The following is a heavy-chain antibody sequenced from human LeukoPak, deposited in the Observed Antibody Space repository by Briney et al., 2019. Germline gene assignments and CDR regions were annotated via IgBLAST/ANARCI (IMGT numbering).Heavy chain of an antibody. J-gene: IGHJ6*03. D-gene: IGHD6-13*01. V-gene: IGHV4-59*01. Sequence: SETLSLTCTVSGGSISSYYWSWIRQPPGKGLEWIGYIYYSGSTNYNPSLKSRVTISVDTSKNQFSLKLSSVTAADTAVYYCARLDRSSWYRYYYYVDVWGKGTTVTVPS. CDR3: ARLDRSSWYRYYYYVDV. CDR1: GGSISSYY. CDR2: IYYSGST.